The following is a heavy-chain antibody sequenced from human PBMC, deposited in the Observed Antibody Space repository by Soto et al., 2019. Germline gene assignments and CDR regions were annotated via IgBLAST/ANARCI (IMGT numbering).Heavy chain of an antibody. Sequence: ASETLSLTCAVYGGSFSGYYWSWIRQPPGKGLEWIGEINHSGSTNYNPSLKSRVTISVDTSKNQFSLKLSSVTAADTAVYYCARELRYFDWLFPIGAFDIWGQGTMVTVSS. J-gene: IGHJ3*02. V-gene: IGHV4-34*01. CDR1: GGSFSGYY. D-gene: IGHD3-9*01. CDR2: INHSGST. CDR3: ARELRYFDWLFPIGAFDI.